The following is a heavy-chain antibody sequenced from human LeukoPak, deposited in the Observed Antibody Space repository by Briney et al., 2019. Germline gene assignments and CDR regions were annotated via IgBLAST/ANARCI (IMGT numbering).Heavy chain of an antibody. J-gene: IGHJ4*02. D-gene: IGHD3-3*01. V-gene: IGHV4-34*01. Sequence: SETLSLTCAVYGGSFSGYYWSWIRQPPAKGLEWIGEINHSGSTNYNPSLKSRVTISVDTSKNQFSLKLSSVTAADTAVYYCARGGYITIFGVVIRAPYYFDYWGQGTLVTVSS. CDR1: GGSFSGYY. CDR3: ARGGYITIFGVVIRAPYYFDY. CDR2: INHSGST.